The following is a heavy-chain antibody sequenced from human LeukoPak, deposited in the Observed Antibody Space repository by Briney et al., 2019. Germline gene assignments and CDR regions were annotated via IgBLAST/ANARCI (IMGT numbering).Heavy chain of an antibody. Sequence: SETLSLTCTVPGGSISSYYWSWIRQPPGTGLEWIGDIYYSGSTKYNPSLKSRVTISVDTSKNQFSLKLSSVTAADTAVYYCARAVRARYFDWLPLPATFYYFDYWGQGTLVTVSS. CDR3: ARAVRARYFDWLPLPATFYYFDY. CDR1: GGSISSYY. CDR2: IYYSGST. D-gene: IGHD3-9*01. J-gene: IGHJ4*02. V-gene: IGHV4-59*01.